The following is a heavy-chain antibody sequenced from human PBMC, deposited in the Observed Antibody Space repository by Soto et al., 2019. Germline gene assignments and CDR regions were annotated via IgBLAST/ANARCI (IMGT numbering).Heavy chain of an antibody. V-gene: IGHV1-69*01. D-gene: IGHD1-26*01. J-gene: IGHJ6*02. CDR3: PISQGGSCTLDIYYYHYYGMDA. Sequence: QVQLVQSGAEVKKPGSSVKVSCKAPGGTFSSYAISWVRQAPGQGLEWMGGVIPIFGTAKYAQKFQGRVTITEDESTSTGCMELRSLRSEDTAVYYCPISQGGSCTLDIYYYHYYGMDAWGQGTTVTVSS. CDR2: VIPIFGTA. CDR1: GGTFSSYA.